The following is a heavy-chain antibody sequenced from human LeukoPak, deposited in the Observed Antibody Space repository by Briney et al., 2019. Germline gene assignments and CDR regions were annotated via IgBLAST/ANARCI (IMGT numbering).Heavy chain of an antibody. V-gene: IGHV3-74*01. Sequence: PGGSLRLSCAASGFTFSSYWMHWVRQAPGKGLVWVSRINTDGSSTSYADSVKGRFTISRDNAKNSLYLQMNSLRAEDTAVFYCVRDGYCSGVSCRGGAFDIWGQGTMVTVSS. D-gene: IGHD2-15*01. CDR3: VRDGYCSGVSCRGGAFDI. CDR2: INTDGSST. J-gene: IGHJ3*02. CDR1: GFTFSSYW.